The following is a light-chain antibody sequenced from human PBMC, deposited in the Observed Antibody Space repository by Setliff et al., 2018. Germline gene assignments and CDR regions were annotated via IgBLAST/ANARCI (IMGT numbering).Light chain of an antibody. J-gene: IGLJ3*02. V-gene: IGLV7-46*01. CDR3: LLHYSGALGM. CDR1: TGSVATTHY. CDR2: DTN. Sequence: QAVVTQEPSLTVSPGGTVTLTCGSSTGSVATTHYPYWFQQKPGQAPRTLIFDTNNKHSWTPARFSGSLLGGKAALTLSGAQPEDEADYYCLLHYSGALGMFGGGT.